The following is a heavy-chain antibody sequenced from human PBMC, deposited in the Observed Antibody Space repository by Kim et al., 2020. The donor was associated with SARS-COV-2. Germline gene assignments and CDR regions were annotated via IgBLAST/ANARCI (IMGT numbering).Heavy chain of an antibody. Sequence: SETLSLTCTVSGGSISSSSYYWGWIRQPPGKGLEWIGSIYYSGSTYYNPSLKSRVTISVDTSKNQFSLKLSSVTAADTAVYYCARRDRIAARHFDYWGQGTLVTVSS. CDR2: IYYSGST. V-gene: IGHV4-39*01. J-gene: IGHJ4*02. D-gene: IGHD6-6*01. CDR3: ARRDRIAARHFDY. CDR1: GGSISSSSYY.